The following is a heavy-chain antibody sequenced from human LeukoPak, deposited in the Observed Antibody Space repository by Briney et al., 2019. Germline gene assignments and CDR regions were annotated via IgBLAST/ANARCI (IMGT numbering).Heavy chain of an antibody. V-gene: IGHV4-59*01. Sequence: SETLSLTCTVSGGSISSDSRSWIRQSPGKGLEWIGYIYYSGSTNYNPSLKSRVTISVDTSKNQFSLELSSVTAADTAVYYCARVRVAAAGIDYWGQGTLVTVSS. CDR3: ARVRVAAAGIDY. CDR2: IYYSGST. D-gene: IGHD6-13*01. CDR1: GGSISSDS. J-gene: IGHJ4*02.